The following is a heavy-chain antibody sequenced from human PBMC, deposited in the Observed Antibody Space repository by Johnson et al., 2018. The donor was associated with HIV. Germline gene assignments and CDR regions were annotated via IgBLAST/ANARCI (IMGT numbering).Heavy chain of an antibody. J-gene: IGHJ3*02. CDR3: ASETWESGAFDI. D-gene: IGHD1-26*01. CDR2: ISYDGSNK. V-gene: IGHV3-30*04. CDR1: GFTFSSYA. Sequence: QVQLVESGGGVVQPGRSLRLSCAASGFTFSSYAMHWVRQAPGKGLEWVAVISYDGSNKYYADSVKGRFTISRDNSKNTLYLQMNSLRAEDTAVYYCASETWESGAFDIWGQGTMVTVSS.